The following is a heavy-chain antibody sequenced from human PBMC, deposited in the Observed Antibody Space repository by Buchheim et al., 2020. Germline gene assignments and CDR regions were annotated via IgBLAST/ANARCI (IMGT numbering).Heavy chain of an antibody. CDR2: IWYDGSNK. V-gene: IGHV3-33*01. D-gene: IGHD1-1*01. CDR3: ARAPEGQLGLYYFDY. CDR1: GFTFSSYG. J-gene: IGHJ4*02. Sequence: QVQLVESGGGVVQPGRSLRLSCAASGFTFSSYGMHWVRQAPGKGLEWVAVIWYDGSNKYYADSVKGRFTISRDNSKNTLYLQMNSLRAEDTAVYYCARAPEGQLGLYYFDYWGQGTL.